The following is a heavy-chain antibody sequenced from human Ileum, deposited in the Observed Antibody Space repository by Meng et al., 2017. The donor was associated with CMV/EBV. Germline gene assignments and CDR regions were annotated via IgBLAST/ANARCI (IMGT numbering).Heavy chain of an antibody. CDR2: INSDGSST. D-gene: IGHD3-10*01. CDR1: GFTFSSYW. CDR3: VTDHVSRRLLLLLF. J-gene: IGHJ4*02. V-gene: IGHV3-74*01. Sequence: GESLKISCAASGFTFSSYWMHWVRQAPGKGLVWVSRINSDGSSTSYADSVKGRFTISRDNSKNTLFLQMNSLRAEDTAVYYCVTDHVSRRLLLLLFWGQGTMVTV.